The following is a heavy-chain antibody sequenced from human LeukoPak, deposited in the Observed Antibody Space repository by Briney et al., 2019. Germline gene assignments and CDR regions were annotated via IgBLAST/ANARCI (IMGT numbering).Heavy chain of an antibody. V-gene: IGHV4-59*08. CDR1: GGSISSYY. J-gene: IGHJ5*02. CDR2: IYYSGST. Sequence: SETLSLTCTVSGGSISSYYWSWIRQPPGKGLEWIGYIYYSGSTNYNPSLKSRVTISVDTSKNQFSLKLSSVTAADTAVYYCARHLKPLNWFDPWGQGTLVTVSS. CDR3: ARHLKPLNWFDP.